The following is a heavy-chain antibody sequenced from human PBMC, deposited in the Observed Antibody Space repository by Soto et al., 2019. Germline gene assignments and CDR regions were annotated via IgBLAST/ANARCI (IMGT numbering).Heavy chain of an antibody. Sequence: QVQLVQSGAEVKKPGASVKVSCKASGYTFTSYDINWVRQATGQGLEWMGWMNPNSGNTCYAQKFQGRVSLTRNTSISTAYMELSSLRSEDTAVYYCAREHSNSSRFDYWGQGTLVTVSS. V-gene: IGHV1-8*01. CDR3: AREHSNSSRFDY. CDR1: GYTFTSYD. D-gene: IGHD6-13*01. CDR2: MNPNSGNT. J-gene: IGHJ4*02.